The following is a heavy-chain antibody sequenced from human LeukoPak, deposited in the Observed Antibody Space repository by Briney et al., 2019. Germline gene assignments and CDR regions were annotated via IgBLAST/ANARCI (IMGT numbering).Heavy chain of an antibody. D-gene: IGHD1-1*01. V-gene: IGHV4-38-2*02. CDR2: IYHSGST. J-gene: IGHJ5*02. CDR3: ASTTGTTDWSDP. CDR1: GYSISSGYY. Sequence: SETLSLTCTVSGYSISSGYYWGWIRQPPGKGLEWIGSIYHSGSTYYNPSLKSRVTISVDTSKNQFSLKLSSVTAADTAVYYCASTTGTTDWSDPWGQGTLVTVSS.